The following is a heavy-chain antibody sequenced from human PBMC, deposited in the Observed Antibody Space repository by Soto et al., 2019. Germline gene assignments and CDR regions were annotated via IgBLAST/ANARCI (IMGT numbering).Heavy chain of an antibody. D-gene: IGHD3-22*01. CDR2: IIAGKGNT. Sequence: SVKISCKASGYTFTSCAIQWVRQAPVQRLEWMGWIIAGKGNTNYSQKFQGRVTISRDTSASTAYMELSSLGSEDTAVYYCARAVGHFVPWLFYDHFDSWGQGTRVSVPQ. CDR1: GYTFTSCA. V-gene: IGHV1-3*01. CDR3: ARAVGHFVPWLFYDHFDS. J-gene: IGHJ4*02.